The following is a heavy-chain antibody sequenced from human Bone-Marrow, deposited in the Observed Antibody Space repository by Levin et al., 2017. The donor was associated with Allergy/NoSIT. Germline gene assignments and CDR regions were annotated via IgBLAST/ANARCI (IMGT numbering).Heavy chain of an antibody. J-gene: IGHJ4*02. D-gene: IGHD3-16*02. Sequence: GESLKISCTASGFTFSNHAVSWVRQAPGKGLEWVSVISGNGYNTYYADSVKGRFTISRDNSKNTLYLQMNSLRAEDTAVYYCAKDYRGAGYFFDYWGQGTLVTVSS. CDR3: AKDYRGAGYFFDY. CDR1: GFTFSNHA. CDR2: ISGNGYNT. V-gene: IGHV3-23*01.